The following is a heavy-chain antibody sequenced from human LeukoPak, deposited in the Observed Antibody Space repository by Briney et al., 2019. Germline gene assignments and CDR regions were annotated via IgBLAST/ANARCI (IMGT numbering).Heavy chain of an antibody. CDR2: IRYDGSNK. Sequence: PGGSLRLSCAASGFTFSSYGMHWVRQAPGKGLEWVAFIRYDGSNKYYADSVKGRFTISRDNSKNTLYLQMNSLRAEDTAAYYCAKDHKNLGWSGIRFDPWGQGTLVTVSS. D-gene: IGHD3-3*01. J-gene: IGHJ5*02. CDR3: AKDHKNLGWSGIRFDP. CDR1: GFTFSSYG. V-gene: IGHV3-30*02.